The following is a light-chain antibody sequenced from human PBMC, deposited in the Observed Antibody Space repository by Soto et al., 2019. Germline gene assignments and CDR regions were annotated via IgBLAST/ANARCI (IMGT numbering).Light chain of an antibody. V-gene: IGKV1-5*01. CDR3: QQYSSFLLT. CDR1: QSISRS. CDR2: DAS. Sequence: DIQMTQSPSTLSASVGDRVTITCRASQSISRSLAWYQQKPGKAPNLLIFDASSLESGVPSRFSGSGFGTEFTLTIRSLQPDDFATSYCQQYSSFLLTFGPGTTVDI. J-gene: IGKJ3*01.